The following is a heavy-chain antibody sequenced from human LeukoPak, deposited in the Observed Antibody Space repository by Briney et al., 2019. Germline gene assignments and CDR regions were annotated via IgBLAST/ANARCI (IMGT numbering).Heavy chain of an antibody. Sequence: GGSLRLSCAASGFTFSTYAMTWVRQAPGKGLEWVSGINSNGDDIYYADSVRGRFTISRDNSKNALYLQMDSLRAEDTAVYYCANWIGSSSRDYWGQGTLVTVSS. CDR1: GFTFSTYA. V-gene: IGHV3-23*01. D-gene: IGHD6-6*01. CDR3: ANWIGSSSRDY. J-gene: IGHJ4*02. CDR2: INSNGDDI.